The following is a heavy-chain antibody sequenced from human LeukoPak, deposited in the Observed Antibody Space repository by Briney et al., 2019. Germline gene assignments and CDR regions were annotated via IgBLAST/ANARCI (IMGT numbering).Heavy chain of an antibody. CDR3: ASVSSSDPYYFDY. J-gene: IGHJ4*02. Sequence: SETLSLTCTVSGGSISSSSYYWGWIRQPPGKGLEWIGYIYYSGSTNYNPSLKSRVTISVDTSKNQFSLKLSSVTAADTAVYYCASVSSSDPYYFDYWGQGTLVTVSS. D-gene: IGHD6-13*01. CDR1: GGSISSSSYY. CDR2: IYYSGST. V-gene: IGHV4-61*05.